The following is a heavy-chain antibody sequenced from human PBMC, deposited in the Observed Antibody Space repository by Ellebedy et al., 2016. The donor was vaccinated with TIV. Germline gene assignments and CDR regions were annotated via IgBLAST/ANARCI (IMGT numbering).Heavy chain of an antibody. CDR3: ATDGSYGDYRSPTHAFVM. V-gene: IGHV3-7*01. CDR1: GFSFNSYW. D-gene: IGHD4-17*01. J-gene: IGHJ3*02. CDR2: INQGGSVK. Sequence: GESLKISCAASGFSFNSYWMTWVRQAPGKGLEWVANINQGGSVKYYVDSLRGRFTISRDNAKNSLFLQMNSLRAEDTAVYYCATDGSYGDYRSPTHAFVMWGQGTLVTVSS.